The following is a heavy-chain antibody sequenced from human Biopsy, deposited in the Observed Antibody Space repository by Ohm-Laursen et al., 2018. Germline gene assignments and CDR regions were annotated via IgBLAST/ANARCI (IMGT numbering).Heavy chain of an antibody. D-gene: IGHD3-16*01. Sequence: SETLSLTCAVYGGSFSDYYWSWIRQPPGKGLGGIGEINHEGSANHNPSLRSRVTMSVDTSKNQFSLKLTSVTAADTAVYYCARMGASRNRDDYWGQGTLVTVSS. CDR3: ARMGASRNRDDY. V-gene: IGHV4-34*01. CDR1: GGSFSDYY. CDR2: INHEGSA. J-gene: IGHJ4*02.